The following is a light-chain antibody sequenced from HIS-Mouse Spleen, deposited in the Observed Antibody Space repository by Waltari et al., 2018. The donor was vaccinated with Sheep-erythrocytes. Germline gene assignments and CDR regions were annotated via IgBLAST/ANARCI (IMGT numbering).Light chain of an antibody. CDR3: CSYAGSSTYV. Sequence: QSALTQPPSASGSPGQSVTISCTGTSSDVGGYNYVSWYQQHPGKAPKLMIYEGSKRPSGVSNRCSGSKSGKTASLTISGLQAEDEADYYCCSYAGSSTYVFGTGTKVTVL. J-gene: IGLJ1*01. V-gene: IGLV2-23*01. CDR2: EGS. CDR1: SSDVGGYNY.